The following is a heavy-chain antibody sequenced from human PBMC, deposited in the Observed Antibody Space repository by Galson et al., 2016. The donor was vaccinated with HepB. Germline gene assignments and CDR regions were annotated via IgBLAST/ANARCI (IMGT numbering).Heavy chain of an antibody. V-gene: IGHV1-2*04. CDR3: ATSTGYRSGWGAFDI. J-gene: IGHJ3*02. CDR1: GDTFTGYY. CDR2: LSANSGAT. Sequence: KVSCKASGDTFTGYYIHWVRQAPGQGLEWMAWLSANSGATNYAQKFQGWVTMTRDTSISTAYMELTSLTSDATAIYYCATSTGYRSGWGAFDIWGQGTMVTVSS. D-gene: IGHD6-25*01.